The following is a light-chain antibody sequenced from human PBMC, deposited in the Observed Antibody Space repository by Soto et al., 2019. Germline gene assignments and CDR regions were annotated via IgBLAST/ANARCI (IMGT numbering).Light chain of an antibody. CDR2: AAS. V-gene: IGKV1-9*01. Sequence: DIQLTQSPSFLSASVGDRVTITCRASQGISRYLAWHQQKPGKAPKLWIYAASTLQSGDPSRFSVSGTGTELTLTISRRQPEDCATYYCQQLNRYPHTFGGGTKVEIK. CDR1: QGISRY. CDR3: QQLNRYPHT. J-gene: IGKJ4*01.